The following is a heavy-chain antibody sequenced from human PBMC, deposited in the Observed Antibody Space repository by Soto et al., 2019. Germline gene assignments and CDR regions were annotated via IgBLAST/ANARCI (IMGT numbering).Heavy chain of an antibody. Sequence: GGSLRLSCVASGFTVNCKIYITWFRQAPGKGLEWVSGLYRTDGTYYADSVKGRFTVSLDNSKNTVYLQMNSLRPEDTALNYCATWLQHEHAFDVWGPGTMVTVSS. CDR1: GFTVNCKIY. J-gene: IGHJ3*01. V-gene: IGHV3-53*01. CDR3: ATWLQHEHAFDV. CDR2: LYRTDGT. D-gene: IGHD5-12*01.